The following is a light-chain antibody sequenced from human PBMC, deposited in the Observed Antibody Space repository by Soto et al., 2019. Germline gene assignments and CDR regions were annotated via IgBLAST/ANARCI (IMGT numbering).Light chain of an antibody. V-gene: IGKV3-15*01. CDR3: QKYNVSPLT. CDR1: QSVISN. Sequence: EIVMTQSPATLSVSPGERATPSCRSSQSVISNLAWYQQKPGQTPKLLIYVASTRATGIPARFSGSGSVTEFTLTISSLHSEDFAVYYCQKYNVSPLTFGGGTKVEFK. CDR2: VAS. J-gene: IGKJ4*01.